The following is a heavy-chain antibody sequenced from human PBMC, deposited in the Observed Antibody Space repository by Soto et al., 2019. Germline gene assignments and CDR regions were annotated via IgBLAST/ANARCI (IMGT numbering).Heavy chain of an antibody. CDR2: ISYSGST. CDR1: GGSISSYY. CDR3: ARLSTYYYYAMDV. V-gene: IGHV4-59*08. J-gene: IGHJ6*02. Sequence: QVQLQESGPGLVKPSETLSLTCTVSGGSISSYYWTWIRQPPGKGLECIGYISYSGSTNYNSSLKSRVTIAVDPSKSPFALKLSSVTAATTAVYYCARLSTYYYYAMDVWGQGTTVTVSS.